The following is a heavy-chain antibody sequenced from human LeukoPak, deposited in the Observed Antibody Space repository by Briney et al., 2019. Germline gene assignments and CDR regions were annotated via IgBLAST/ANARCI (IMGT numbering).Heavy chain of an antibody. CDR2: VYSGGTT. V-gene: IGHV3-53*01. D-gene: IGHD1-26*01. CDR1: GFTVSTNY. CDR3: ARKEVGGNYYFDY. J-gene: IGHJ4*02. Sequence: GGSLRLSCAASGFTVSTNYMSWVRQAPGKGLEWVSLVYSGGTTYHADSVKGRFTISRDNSKNTLYLQMNSLRAEDTAVYYCARKEVGGNYYFDYWGQGTLVTVSS.